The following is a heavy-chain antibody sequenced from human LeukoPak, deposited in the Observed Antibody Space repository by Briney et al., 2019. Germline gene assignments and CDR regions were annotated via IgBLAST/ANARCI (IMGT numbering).Heavy chain of an antibody. CDR1: GFTVSSNY. CDR3: ARDENSGSYYVY. V-gene: IGHV3-66*01. Sequence: GGSLRLSCAASGFTVSSNYMSWVRQAPGKGLEWVSVIYSGGSTYYADSVKGRFTISRDNSKNTLYLQMNSLRAEDTAVYCCARDENSGSYYVYWGQGTLVTVSS. J-gene: IGHJ4*02. CDR2: IYSGGST. D-gene: IGHD1-26*01.